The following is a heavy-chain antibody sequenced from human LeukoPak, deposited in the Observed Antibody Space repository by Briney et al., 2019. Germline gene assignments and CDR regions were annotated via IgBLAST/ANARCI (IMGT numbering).Heavy chain of an antibody. Sequence: GGSLRLSCAASGFTFRSYEMNWVRQAPGKGLEWVSYISSGGSTKYYADSVKGRFTISRDNAKNSLSLQMSSLRAEDTAVYYCARMDDLRFDPWGQGTLVTVSS. CDR2: ISSGGSTK. CDR1: GFTFRSYE. V-gene: IGHV3-48*03. J-gene: IGHJ5*02. CDR3: ARMDDLRFDP. D-gene: IGHD1-1*01.